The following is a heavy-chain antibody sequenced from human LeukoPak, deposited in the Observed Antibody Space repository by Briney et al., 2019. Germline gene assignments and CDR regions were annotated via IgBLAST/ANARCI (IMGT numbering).Heavy chain of an antibody. CDR2: INPNSGGT. D-gene: IGHD3-10*01. CDR1: GYTFTGYY. V-gene: IGHV1-2*02. J-gene: IGHJ4*02. Sequence: ASVKVSCKASGYTFTGYYMHWVRQAPGQGLEWMGWINPNSGGTNYAQKFQGRVTMTRDTSISTAYMGLSRLRSDDTAVYYRARGRITMVRGVISPIGYWGQGTLVTVSS. CDR3: ARGRITMVRGVISPIGY.